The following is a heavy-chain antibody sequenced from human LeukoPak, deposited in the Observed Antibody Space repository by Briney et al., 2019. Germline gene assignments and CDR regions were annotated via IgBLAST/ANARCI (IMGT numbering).Heavy chain of an antibody. J-gene: IGHJ4*02. CDR3: AKVTSSGYYYPAGVDY. CDR2: TSYEGSNK. V-gene: IGHV3-30*18. D-gene: IGHD3-22*01. CDR1: GLTFSSYA. Sequence: GGSLRLSCAASGLTFSSYAMSWVRQAPGKGLEWVAVTSYEGSNKYYADSVKGRFTISRDNSKNTLYLQMNSLRAEDTAVYYCAKVTSSGYYYPAGVDYWGQGSLVTVSS.